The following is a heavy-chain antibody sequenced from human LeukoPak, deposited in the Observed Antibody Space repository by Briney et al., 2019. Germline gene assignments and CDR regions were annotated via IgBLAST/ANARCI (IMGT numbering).Heavy chain of an antibody. J-gene: IGHJ4*02. CDR2: ISPYNGDT. CDR3: ARDGAVAAVFDY. V-gene: IGHV1-18*01. Sequence: GAAVKVSCKASGYTFTTYGVTWVRQAPGQGLEWMGWISPYNGDTNYAQNLQGRVTLTTDTSTSTAYMVLRSLRSDDTAVYYCARDGAVAAVFDYWGQGTLVTVSS. CDR1: GYTFTTYG. D-gene: IGHD6-19*01.